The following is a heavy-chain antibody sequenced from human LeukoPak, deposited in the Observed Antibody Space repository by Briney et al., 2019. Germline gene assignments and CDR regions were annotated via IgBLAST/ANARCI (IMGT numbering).Heavy chain of an antibody. CDR1: GFTFSSYW. CDR3: ARDAEEFRYSSGWLLDY. Sequence: PGGSLRLSCAASGFTFSSYWMSWVRQAPGKGLEWGANIKQDGSEKYYVDSVKGRFTISRDNAKNSLYLQMNSLRAEDTAVYYCARDAEEFRYSSGWLLDYWGQGTLVTVSS. D-gene: IGHD6-19*01. J-gene: IGHJ4*02. CDR2: IKQDGSEK. V-gene: IGHV3-7*01.